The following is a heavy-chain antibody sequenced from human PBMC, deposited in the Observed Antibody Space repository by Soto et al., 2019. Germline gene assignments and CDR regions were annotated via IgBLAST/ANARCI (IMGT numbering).Heavy chain of an antibody. CDR2: RYYSEST. J-gene: IGHJ4*02. CDR3: ARTKCSGGSCYSWSLDY. V-gene: IGHV4-31*03. D-gene: IGHD2-15*01. CDR1: GGSITAGVYY. Sequence: SETLSLTCTVSGGSITAGVYYWSWIRHLPGKGLEWIGHRYYSESTYYNPSLKSRVSISLDTSKNQFSLKLSFVTAADTAMYYCARTKCSGGSCYSWSLDYWGQGTPVTVSS.